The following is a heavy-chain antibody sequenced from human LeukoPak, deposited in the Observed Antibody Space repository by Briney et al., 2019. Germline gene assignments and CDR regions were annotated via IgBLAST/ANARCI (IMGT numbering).Heavy chain of an antibody. CDR2: INPSGGST. CDR3: ARDRVDCSSTSCYTLVSLCFDY. CDR1: GYTFTSYY. J-gene: IGHJ4*02. D-gene: IGHD2-2*02. Sequence: RASVKVSCKASGYTFTSYYMHWVRQAPGQGLEWMGIINPSGGSTSYAQKFQGRVTMTRDTSTSTVYMELSSLRSEDTAVYYCARDRVDCSSTSCYTLVSLCFDYWGQGTLVTVSS. V-gene: IGHV1-46*01.